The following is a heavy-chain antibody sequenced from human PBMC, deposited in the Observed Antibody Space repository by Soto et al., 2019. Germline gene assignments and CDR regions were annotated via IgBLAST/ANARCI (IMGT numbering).Heavy chain of an antibody. J-gene: IGHJ5*02. CDR2: ISGSGGST. CDR3: AKVVGGAVAGTGMVFDP. CDR1: GFTFSSYA. Sequence: GGSLRLSCAASGFTFSSYAMSWVRQAPGKGLEWVSAISGSGGSTYYADSVKGRFTISRDNSKNTLYLQMNSLRAEDTAVYYCAKVVGGAVAGTGMVFDPWGQGTLVTVSS. D-gene: IGHD6-19*01. V-gene: IGHV3-23*01.